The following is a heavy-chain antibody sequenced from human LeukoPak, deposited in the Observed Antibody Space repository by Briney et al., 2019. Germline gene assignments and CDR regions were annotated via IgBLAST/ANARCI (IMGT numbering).Heavy chain of an antibody. CDR2: ISGSGGST. CDR1: GFTFSDYS. Sequence: GGSLRLSCAASGFTFSDYSMNWVRQAPGKGLEWVSAISGSGGSTYYADSVKGRFTISRDNSKNTLYLQMNSLRAEDTAVYYCGGYGDYDLYIDYWGQGTLVTVSS. J-gene: IGHJ4*02. V-gene: IGHV3-23*01. CDR3: GGYGDYDLYIDY. D-gene: IGHD4-17*01.